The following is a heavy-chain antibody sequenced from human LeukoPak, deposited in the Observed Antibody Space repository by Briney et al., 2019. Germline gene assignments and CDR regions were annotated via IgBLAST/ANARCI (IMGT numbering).Heavy chain of an antibody. J-gene: IGHJ6*02. D-gene: IGHD3-10*01. CDR2: KSYDGSKE. V-gene: IGHV3-30*18. CDR3: AKMGDLYGSGTYGFYGMDV. CDR1: GFTFSRHG. Sequence: PGGSLRLSCAASGFTFSRHGMHWVRQAPGKGLEWVAVKSYDGSKEYYADSVKGRFTISRDNSKNTLYLQMNSLRAEDTAVYYCAKMGDLYGSGTYGFYGMDVWGQGTTVTVSS.